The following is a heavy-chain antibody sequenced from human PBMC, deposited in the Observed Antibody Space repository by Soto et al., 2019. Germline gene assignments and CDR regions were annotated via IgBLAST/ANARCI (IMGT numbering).Heavy chain of an antibody. CDR2: IHPGASDT. D-gene: IGHD6-25*01. CDR3: ARGGFIGLPPDY. CDR1: GYNFGGYW. Sequence: PGESLKISCKGTGYNFGGYWIGWVRQLPGKGLEWMGIIHPGASDTRYSPSFQGQVTIAADESTSTTYLQWRSLKASDSATYYCARGGFIGLPPDYWGQGTQGTVSS. V-gene: IGHV5-51*01. J-gene: IGHJ4*02.